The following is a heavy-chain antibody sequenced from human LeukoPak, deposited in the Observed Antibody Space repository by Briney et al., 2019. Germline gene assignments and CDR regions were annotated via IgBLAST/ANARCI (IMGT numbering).Heavy chain of an antibody. J-gene: IGHJ4*02. D-gene: IGHD2-2*01. CDR3: ARSRYCSSTSWYGFLDY. V-gene: IGHV3-33*01. Sequence: PGRSLRPSCAASGFTFSTYGMHWVRQAPGKGLQWVAVIWYDGSNKQYADSVKGRFTISRDNSKNTLYLQMNSLRAEDTAVYFCARSRYCSSTSWYGFLDYWGQGTLVTVSS. CDR2: IWYDGSNK. CDR1: GFTFSTYG.